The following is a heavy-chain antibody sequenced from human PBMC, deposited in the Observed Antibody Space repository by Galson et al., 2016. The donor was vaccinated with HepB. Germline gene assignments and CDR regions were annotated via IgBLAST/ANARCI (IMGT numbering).Heavy chain of an antibody. CDR3: VKDRHYYDSTGYLGTFDI. D-gene: IGHD3-22*01. CDR1: GLSISSYA. Sequence: SLRLSCAASGLSISSYALHWVRQAPGKGLEYVSSISTNGRSSFYTDSVKGRFTISRDNSENTLYLQMSSLRADDTAVYYCVKDRHYYDSTGYLGTFDIWGQGTLVTVSS. CDR2: ISTNGRSS. J-gene: IGHJ3*02. V-gene: IGHV3-64D*08.